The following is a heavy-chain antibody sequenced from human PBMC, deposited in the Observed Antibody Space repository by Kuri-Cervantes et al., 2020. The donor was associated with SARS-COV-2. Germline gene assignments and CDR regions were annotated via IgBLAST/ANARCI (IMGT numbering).Heavy chain of an antibody. CDR3: ARAGWGRGAAGTCWFDP. Sequence: SVKVSCKASGGTFSSYAISWVRQAPGQGLEWMGGIIPIFGTANYAQKFQGRVTITADESTSTAYMELSSLRSEDTAVYYCARAGWGRGAAGTCWFDPWGQGTLVTVSS. J-gene: IGHJ5*02. D-gene: IGHD6-13*01. CDR2: IIPIFGTA. CDR1: GGTFSSYA. V-gene: IGHV1-69*13.